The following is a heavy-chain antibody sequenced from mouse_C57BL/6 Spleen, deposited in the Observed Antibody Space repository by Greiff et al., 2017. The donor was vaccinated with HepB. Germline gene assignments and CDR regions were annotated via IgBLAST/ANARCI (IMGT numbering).Heavy chain of an antibody. CDR2: ILPGRGST. V-gene: IGHV1-9*01. CDR1: GYTFTGYW. CDR3: ARSVVITPRGFAY. J-gene: IGHJ3*01. Sequence: VQLQQSGAELMKPGASVKLSCKATGYTFTGYWIEWVKQRPGHGLEWIGEILPGRGSTNYNEKFKGTATFTADTSSNTAYMQLSSLTTADSAIYYWARSVVITPRGFAYWGQGTLVTVSA. D-gene: IGHD1-1*01.